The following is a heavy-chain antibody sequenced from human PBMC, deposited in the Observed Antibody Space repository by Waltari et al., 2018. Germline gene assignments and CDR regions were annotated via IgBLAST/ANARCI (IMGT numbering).Heavy chain of an antibody. CDR1: GGSISSYY. CDR2: IYYSGSP. V-gene: IGHV4-59*01. J-gene: IGHJ4*02. Sequence: QVQLQESGPGLVKPSETLSLTCTVSGGSISSYYWSWIRQPPGKGLEWIGYIYYSGSPNYNPSLKSRVTISVDTSKNQFSLKLSSVTAADTAVYYCATGGNQPIDYWGQGTLVTVSS. D-gene: IGHD3-16*01. CDR3: ATGGNQPIDY.